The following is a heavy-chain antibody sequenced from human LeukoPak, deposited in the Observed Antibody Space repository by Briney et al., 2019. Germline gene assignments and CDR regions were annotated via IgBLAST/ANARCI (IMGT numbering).Heavy chain of an antibody. CDR1: GYTFTSYD. D-gene: IGHD5-12*01. V-gene: IGHV1-8*01. J-gene: IGHJ6*02. CDR3: AREWLSTRVDEWLRLYFPNYYYGMDV. CDR2: MNPNSGNT. Sequence: ASVKVSCKASGYTFTSYDINWVRQATGQGLEWMGWMNPNSGNTGYAQKFQGRVTMTRNTSISTAYMELSSLRSEDTAVYYCAREWLSTRVDEWLRLYFPNYYYGMDVWGQGTTVTVSS.